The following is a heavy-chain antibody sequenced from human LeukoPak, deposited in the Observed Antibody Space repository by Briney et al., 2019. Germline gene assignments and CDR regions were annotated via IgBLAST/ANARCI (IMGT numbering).Heavy chain of an antibody. D-gene: IGHD3-22*01. CDR1: EFTFSAYA. Sequence: GGSLRLSCAASEFTFSAYAMHWVRQAPGKGLEWVAVISYDGSNKYYADSVKGRFTISRDNSKSTLYLQMNNLRADDTAVYSCARDRAGYYDSSGPLDYWGQGTLVAVSS. V-gene: IGHV3-30-3*01. CDR3: ARDRAGYYDSSGPLDY. CDR2: ISYDGSNK. J-gene: IGHJ4*02.